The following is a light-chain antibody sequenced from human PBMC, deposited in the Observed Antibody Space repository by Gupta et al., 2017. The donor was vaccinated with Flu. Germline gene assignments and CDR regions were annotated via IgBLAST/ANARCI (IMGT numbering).Light chain of an antibody. Sequence: SAAVSVRASQRARHSFLAWYPQNPGQAPRLLIYRTSSRATVIPDRFSGSGCRTYFTVTISRLDPEHFAVYYCQHYGSSPPWSFGQGTKVEIK. J-gene: IGKJ1*01. CDR1: QRARHSF. V-gene: IGKV3-20*01. CDR2: RTS. CDR3: QHYGSSPPWS.